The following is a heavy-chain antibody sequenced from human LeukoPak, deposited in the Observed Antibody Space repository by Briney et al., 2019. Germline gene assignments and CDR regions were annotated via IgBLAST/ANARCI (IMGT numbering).Heavy chain of an antibody. V-gene: IGHV3-64*02. CDR1: GFTFSSYP. D-gene: IGHD3-22*01. Sequence: GGSLRLSCAASGFTFSSYPMHWVRQPPGKGLEYVSAISRTGDSTYYADSVKGRVTISRDNSKNTLYLQMGSLRAEDMAVYYCARAYYDSGGYYYDYWGQGTLVTVSS. CDR3: ARAYYDSGGYYYDY. CDR2: ISRTGDST. J-gene: IGHJ4*02.